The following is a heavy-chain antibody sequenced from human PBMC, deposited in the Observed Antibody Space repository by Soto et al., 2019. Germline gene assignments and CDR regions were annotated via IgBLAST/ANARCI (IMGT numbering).Heavy chain of an antibody. CDR3: ARVNDCSSTSCPYTRFYYYYMDV. D-gene: IGHD2-2*01. Sequence: EVQLVESGGGLVQPGESLRLSCAASGLTVSSNYMSWVRQAPGKGLEWVSVIYSGGSTYYADSVKGRFTISRDNSKNTLYLQMNSLRAEDTAVYYCARVNDCSSTSCPYTRFYYYYMDVWGKGTTVTVSS. CDR1: GLTVSSNY. V-gene: IGHV3-66*01. J-gene: IGHJ6*03. CDR2: IYSGGST.